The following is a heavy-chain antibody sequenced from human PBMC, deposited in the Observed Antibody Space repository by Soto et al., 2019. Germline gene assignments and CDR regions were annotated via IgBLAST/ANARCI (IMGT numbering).Heavy chain of an antibody. CDR3: ARGPYTDSSEWFDP. CDR2: ISGRGDRT. D-gene: IGHD2-2*02. V-gene: IGHV3-23*04. CDR1: GFTFSNYA. J-gene: IGHJ5*02. Sequence: EVQLVESGGGLVQPGRSLRLSCAASGFTFSNYAMAWVRQAPGKGLEWVSSISGRGDRTYYADSVKGRFTISRDNSKNTLSLQMNRLRAEDTALYYCARGPYTDSSEWFDPWGQGTLVTVSS.